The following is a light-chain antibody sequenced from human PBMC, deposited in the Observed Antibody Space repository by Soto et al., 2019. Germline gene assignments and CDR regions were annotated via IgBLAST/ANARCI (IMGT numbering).Light chain of an antibody. V-gene: IGKV1-5*03. Sequence: DIQMTQSPPTLSASLGDRATITCRASQYINNYLAWYQKKPGEAPKLLIYEASNLESGVPSRFSGSGTGTEFTLTISSLQADDFATYYCQQSNNYPWTFGQGTRVEI. CDR2: EAS. CDR3: QQSNNYPWT. CDR1: QYINNY. J-gene: IGKJ1*01.